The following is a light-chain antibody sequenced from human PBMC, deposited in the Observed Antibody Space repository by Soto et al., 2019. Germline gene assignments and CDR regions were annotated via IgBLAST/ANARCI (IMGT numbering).Light chain of an antibody. V-gene: IGLV2-14*03. Sequence: QSVLTQAASVSGSPGQSITISCTGARTDVDGYDYVTWYQQHPGQAPKLMIYDVNNRPSGVSHRFSGSKSGDKASLTIFGLQAEDDADYYCSSYTASAPFYIFGTGTKVTVL. CDR1: RTDVDGYDY. CDR2: DVN. J-gene: IGLJ1*01. CDR3: SSYTASAPFYI.